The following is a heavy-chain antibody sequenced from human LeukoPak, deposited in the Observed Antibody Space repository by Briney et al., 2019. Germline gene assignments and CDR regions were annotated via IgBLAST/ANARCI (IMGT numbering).Heavy chain of an antibody. CDR3: ARTGRIRRYFDY. V-gene: IGHV4-34*01. D-gene: IGHD1-14*01. Sequence: PSETLSLTCAVYGXSFSGYYWSWIRQPPGKGLEWIGEINHSGSTNYNPSLKSRVTISVDTSKNQFSLKLSSVTAADTAVYYCARTGRIRRYFDYWGQGTLVTVSS. CDR1: GXSFSGYY. J-gene: IGHJ4*02. CDR2: INHSGST.